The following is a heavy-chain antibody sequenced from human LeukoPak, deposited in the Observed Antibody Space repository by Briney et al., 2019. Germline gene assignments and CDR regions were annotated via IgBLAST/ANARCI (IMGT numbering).Heavy chain of an antibody. CDR3: ARLASSAEFDY. D-gene: IGHD4/OR15-4a*01. Sequence: PSETLSLTCTVSGGSISSSSYYWGWIRRPPGKGLEWIGSIYYSGSTYYNPSLKSRVTISVDTSKNQFSLKLSSVTAADTAVYYCARLASSAEFDYWGQGTLVTVSS. CDR1: GGSISSSSYY. J-gene: IGHJ4*02. V-gene: IGHV4-39*01. CDR2: IYYSGST.